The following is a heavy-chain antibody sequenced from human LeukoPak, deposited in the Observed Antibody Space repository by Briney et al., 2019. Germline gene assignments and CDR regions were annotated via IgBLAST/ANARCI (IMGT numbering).Heavy chain of an antibody. J-gene: IGHJ6*03. CDR1: GFTFSSYE. D-gene: IGHD3-10*01. CDR2: ISSSCSTI. V-gene: IGHV3-48*03. Sequence: SGGSLRLSCAASGFTFSSYEMNWVRQAPGKGLEWVSYISSSCSTIYYADSVKGRFTISRDNAKNSLYLQMNSLRAEDTAVYYCARQMGVRGAAYYYYMDVWGKGTTVTVSS. CDR3: ARQMGVRGAAYYYYMDV.